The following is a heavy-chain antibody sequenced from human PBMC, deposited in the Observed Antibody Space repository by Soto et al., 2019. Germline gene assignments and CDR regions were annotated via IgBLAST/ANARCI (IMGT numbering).Heavy chain of an antibody. CDR3: ARREKGYCSGGSCYPPGLSSAFDI. V-gene: IGHV4-34*01. Sequence: SETLSLTCAVYGGSFSGYYWSWIRQPPGKGLEWIGEINHSGSTNYNPSLKSRVTISVDTSKNQFSLKLSSVTAADTAVYYCARREKGYCSGGSCYPPGLSSAFDIWGQGTMVTVSS. J-gene: IGHJ3*02. CDR1: GGSFSGYY. D-gene: IGHD2-15*01. CDR2: INHSGST.